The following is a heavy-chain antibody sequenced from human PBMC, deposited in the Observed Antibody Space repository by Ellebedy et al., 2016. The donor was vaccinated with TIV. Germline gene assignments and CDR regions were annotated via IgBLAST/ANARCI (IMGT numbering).Heavy chain of an antibody. Sequence: SETLSLTCTVSGGSISSYYWSWIRQPAGKGLEWIGRIYTSGSTNYNPSLKSRVTMSVDTSKNQLSLKLSSVTAADTAVYYCARDRIVVVTAGDFYGMDVWGQGTTVTVSS. CDR2: IYTSGST. CDR1: GGSISSYY. D-gene: IGHD2-21*02. J-gene: IGHJ6*02. V-gene: IGHV4-4*07. CDR3: ARDRIVVVTAGDFYGMDV.